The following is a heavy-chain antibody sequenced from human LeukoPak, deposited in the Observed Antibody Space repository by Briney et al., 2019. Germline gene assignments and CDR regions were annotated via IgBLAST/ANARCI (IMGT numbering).Heavy chain of an antibody. CDR3: ARDRDWNFDS. D-gene: IGHD1-1*01. CDR1: GFSFSSYV. Sequence: VGSLRLSCAASGFSFSSYVMYWVRQTPGKGPVCVSRISHDGTIITYADSVKGRFTISRDNTKNILFLQMNSLRVEDTAVYYCARDRDWNFDSWGQGTLVTVSS. J-gene: IGHJ4*02. V-gene: IGHV3-74*03. CDR2: ISHDGTII.